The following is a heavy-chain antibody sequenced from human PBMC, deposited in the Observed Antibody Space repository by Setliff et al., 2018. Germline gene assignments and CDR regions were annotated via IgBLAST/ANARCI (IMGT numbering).Heavy chain of an antibody. CDR2: THTDGITI. D-gene: IGHD2-15*01. J-gene: IGHJ6*02. V-gene: IGHV3-48*03. CDR3: ARRLPYFGMDV. CDR1: GFTSKNDW. Sequence: GGSLRLSCGASGFTSKNDWVSWVRQAPGKGLEWVSKTHTDGITIYSDSVRGRFTIFRDSSKNSLHLQMTSLSAEDTAVYYCARRLPYFGMDVWGQGTTVTVSS.